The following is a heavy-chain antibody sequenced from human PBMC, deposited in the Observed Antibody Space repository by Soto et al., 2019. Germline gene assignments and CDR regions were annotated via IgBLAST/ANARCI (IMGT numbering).Heavy chain of an antibody. CDR3: ARAEGIAARRGMDV. CDR1: GFTLSSST. D-gene: IGHD6-6*01. V-gene: IGHV3-30-3*01. Sequence: GGSLRLSCAASGFTLSSSTMHWVRQAPGKGLEWVAVISYDGSNKYYADSVKGRFTISRDNSKNTLYLQMNSLRAEDTAVYYCARAEGIAARRGMDVWGQGTTVTVSS. CDR2: ISYDGSNK. J-gene: IGHJ6*02.